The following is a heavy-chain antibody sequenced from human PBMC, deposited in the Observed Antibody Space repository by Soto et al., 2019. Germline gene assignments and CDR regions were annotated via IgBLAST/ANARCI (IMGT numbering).Heavy chain of an antibody. J-gene: IGHJ4*02. CDR3: ARHFWSGSPYFDY. CDR2: IYYSGST. CDR1: GGSISSYY. V-gene: IGHV4-59*08. Sequence: SETLSLTCTVSGGSISSYYWSWIRQPPGKGLEWIGYIYYSGSTNYNPSLKSRVTISVDTSKNQFSLRLSSVTAADTAVYYCARHFWSGSPYFDYWGQGTLVTVSS. D-gene: IGHD3-3*01.